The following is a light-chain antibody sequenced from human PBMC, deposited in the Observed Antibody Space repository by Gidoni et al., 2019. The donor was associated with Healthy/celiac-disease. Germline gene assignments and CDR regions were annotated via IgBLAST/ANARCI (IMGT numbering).Light chain of an antibody. Sequence: QSVLTQPPSASGTPGQRVTISCSGSSSNIGSNYVYWYQQLPGTAPKLLIYRNNQRPSGVPDRFSGSKSGTSASLAISGLRSEDEADYYCAAWDDSLSVHVVFGGGTKLTGL. CDR2: RNN. V-gene: IGLV1-47*01. CDR3: AAWDDSLSVHVV. CDR1: SSNIGSNY. J-gene: IGLJ2*01.